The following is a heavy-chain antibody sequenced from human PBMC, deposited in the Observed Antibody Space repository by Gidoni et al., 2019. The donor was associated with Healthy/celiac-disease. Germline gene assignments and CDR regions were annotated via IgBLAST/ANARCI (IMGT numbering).Heavy chain of an antibody. CDR3: AREGTTVTTLNFDY. CDR1: GFTFSSYS. J-gene: IGHJ4*02. D-gene: IGHD4-17*01. CDR2: IRSSSSYI. V-gene: IGHV3-21*01. Sequence: EVQLVASGGGLVKPGGSLRLSCAASGFTFSSYSMNWVRQAPGKGLEWVSSIRSSSSYIYYADSVKGRFTISRDNAKNSLYLQMNSLRAEDTAVYYCAREGTTVTTLNFDYWGQGTLVTVSS.